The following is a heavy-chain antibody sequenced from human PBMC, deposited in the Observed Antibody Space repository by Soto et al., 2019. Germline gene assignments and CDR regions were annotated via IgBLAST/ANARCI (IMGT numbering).Heavy chain of an antibody. CDR2: IIPIFGTA. CDR1: VGTFSSYA. CDR3: ARRYCTNGVCYSGMDY. D-gene: IGHD2-8*01. V-gene: IGHV1-69*06. Sequence: QVQLVQSGAEVKKPGSSVKVSCKASVGTFSSYAISWVRQAPGQGLEWMGGIIPIFGTANYAQKFQGRVTIIADTSTSTAYMELSSLRSEDTAVYYCARRYCTNGVCYSGMDYWGQGTLVTVSS. J-gene: IGHJ4*02.